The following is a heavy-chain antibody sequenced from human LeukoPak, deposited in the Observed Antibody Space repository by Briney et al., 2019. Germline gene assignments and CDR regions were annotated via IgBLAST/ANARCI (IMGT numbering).Heavy chain of an antibody. D-gene: IGHD3-3*01. Sequence: SETLSLTCTVSGGSISSGSYYWSWIRQPAGKGLEWMGSMFHGGTTYYNPSLKSRLTMSVDTSKNQFSLKLSSVTAADTAVYYCAREYDFWSGYRWFDPWGQGTLVTVSS. CDR2: MFHGGTT. CDR1: GGSISSGSYY. V-gene: IGHV4-39*02. J-gene: IGHJ5*02. CDR3: AREYDFWSGYRWFDP.